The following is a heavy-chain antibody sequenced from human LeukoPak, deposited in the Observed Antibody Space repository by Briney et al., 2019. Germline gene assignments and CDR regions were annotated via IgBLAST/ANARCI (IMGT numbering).Heavy chain of an antibody. V-gene: IGHV4-38-2*01. J-gene: IGHJ3*02. Sequence: PSETLSLTCAVSGYSISSGYYWGWIQQPPGKGLEWIGSIYHSGSTYYNPSLKSRVTISVDTSKNQFSLKLSSVTAADTAVYYCARTYYDFWSGFNAFDIWGQGTMVTVSS. CDR1: GYSISSGYY. D-gene: IGHD3-3*01. CDR3: ARTYYDFWSGFNAFDI. CDR2: IYHSGST.